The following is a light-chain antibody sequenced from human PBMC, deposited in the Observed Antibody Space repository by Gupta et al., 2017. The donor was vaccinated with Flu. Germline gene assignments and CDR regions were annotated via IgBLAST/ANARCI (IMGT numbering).Light chain of an antibody. V-gene: IGLV3-21*02. Sequence: SWVLAQPPSVSVAPGQAATLSCRGDNIGRKSVHWYQQRPAQAPVVVVYDDSERRLGIPERFSGSNSGNTATTTISKVEAGDEAAYYYQVWHIRSDHLCVFGGGTKLTVL. J-gene: IGLJ2*01. CDR3: QVWHIRSDHLCV. CDR2: DDS. CDR1: NIGRKS.